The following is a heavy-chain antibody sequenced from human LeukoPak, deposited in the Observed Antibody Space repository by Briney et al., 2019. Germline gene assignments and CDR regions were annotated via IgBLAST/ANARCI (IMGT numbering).Heavy chain of an antibody. CDR3: ARFIAAAGYFDY. J-gene: IGHJ4*02. V-gene: IGHV4-61*02. CDR2: IYTSGST. CDR1: GGSISSGSYY. D-gene: IGHD6-13*01. Sequence: PSETLSLTCTVSGGSISSGSYYWSWIRQPAGKGLEWIGRIYTSGSTNYNPSLKSRVTISVDTSKNQFSLKLSSVTAADTAVYYCARFIAAAGYFDYWGQGTLVTVSS.